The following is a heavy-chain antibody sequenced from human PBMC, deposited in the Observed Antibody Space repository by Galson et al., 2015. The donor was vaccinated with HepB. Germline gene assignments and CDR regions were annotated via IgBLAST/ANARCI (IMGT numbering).Heavy chain of an antibody. Sequence: LRLSCAASGFTFSSYWMSWVRQAPGKGLEWVANIKQDGSEKYYVDSVKGRFTISRDNAKNSLYLQMNSLRAEDTAVYYCAAAPYYDFWNGAFDIWGQGTMVTVSS. CDR3: AAAPYYDFWNGAFDI. J-gene: IGHJ3*02. CDR1: GFTFSSYW. V-gene: IGHV3-7*03. D-gene: IGHD3-3*01. CDR2: IKQDGSEK.